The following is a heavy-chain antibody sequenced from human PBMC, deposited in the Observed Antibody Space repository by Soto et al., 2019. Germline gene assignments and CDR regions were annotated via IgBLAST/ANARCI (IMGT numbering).Heavy chain of an antibody. J-gene: IGHJ4*02. D-gene: IGHD3-10*01. CDR1: GYPLPTYG. CDR3: ATVAGYGSGSRRSDF. Sequence: QVQVMQSGAELTQPGASVKVSCETSGYPLPTYGLSWVRQAPGQGLEWMGWIVGDSGNTVYAQKFQGRVTMYRDTSTNTGYMELRRLTSDDSALYYCATVAGYGSGSRRSDFWGQGTLVSVSS. V-gene: IGHV1-18*01. CDR2: IVGDSGNT.